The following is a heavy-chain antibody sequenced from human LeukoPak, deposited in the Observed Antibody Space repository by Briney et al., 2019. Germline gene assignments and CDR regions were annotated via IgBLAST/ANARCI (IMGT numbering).Heavy chain of an antibody. CDR1: GGSISSSSYY. CDR2: IYYSGST. V-gene: IGHV4-39*01. D-gene: IGHD3-22*01. Sequence: SETLSLTCTVSGGSISSSSYYWGWIRQPPGRGLEWIGNIYYSGSTYYNPSLESRVTISVDTSKNQFSLKLSSVTAADTAVYYCARRRISYYDSSGYSGYFDYWGQGTLVTVSS. J-gene: IGHJ4*02. CDR3: ARRRISYYDSSGYSGYFDY.